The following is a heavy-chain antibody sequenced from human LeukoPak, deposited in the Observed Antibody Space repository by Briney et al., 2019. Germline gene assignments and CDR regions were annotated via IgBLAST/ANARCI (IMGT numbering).Heavy chain of an antibody. CDR3: ARPAFGSYLWGNWFDP. Sequence: SETLSLTCTVSGGSISSYYWSWIRQPPGKGLEWIGYIYYSGSTNYNPSLKSRVTISVDTSKNQFSLKLSSVTAADTAVYYCARPAFGSYLWGNWFDPWGQGTLVTVSS. J-gene: IGHJ5*02. CDR1: GGSISSYY. D-gene: IGHD1-26*01. CDR2: IYYSGST. V-gene: IGHV4-59*12.